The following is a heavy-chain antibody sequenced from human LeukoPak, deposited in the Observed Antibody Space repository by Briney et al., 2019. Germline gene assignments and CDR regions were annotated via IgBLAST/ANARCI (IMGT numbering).Heavy chain of an antibody. J-gene: IGHJ5*02. V-gene: IGHV4-4*07. CDR2: IHDNGDS. D-gene: IGHD6-19*01. Sequence: SETLSLTCTVSGGSISGYFWSWIRQPAGKGLEWIGRIHDNGDSNHNPSLKSRVTMALDTSGNQVSLKLTSVTAADTAVYYCARQKAVAGTEFDPWGQGTLVTVSS. CDR1: GGSISGYF. CDR3: ARQKAVAGTEFDP.